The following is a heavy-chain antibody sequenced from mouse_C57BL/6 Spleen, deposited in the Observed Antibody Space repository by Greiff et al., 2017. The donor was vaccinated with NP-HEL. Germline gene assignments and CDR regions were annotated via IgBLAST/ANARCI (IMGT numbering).Heavy chain of an antibody. CDR3: ARDGYDIDY. D-gene: IGHD2-3*01. CDR2: IYPGSGST. V-gene: IGHV1-66*01. J-gene: IGHJ2*01. CDR1: GYSFTSYY. Sequence: QVHVKQSGPELVKPGASVKISCKASGYSFTSYYIHWVKQRPGQGLEWIGDIYPGSGSTNYNEKFKSKATLTVDTSSSTAYMQLSSLTSEDSAVYYCARDGYDIDYWGQGTTLTVSS.